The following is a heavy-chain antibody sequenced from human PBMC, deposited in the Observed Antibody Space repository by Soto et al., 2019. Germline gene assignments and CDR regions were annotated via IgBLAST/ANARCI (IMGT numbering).Heavy chain of an antibody. CDR1: GDSISSGNYY. V-gene: IGHV4-31*03. CDR3: ARDRGIGMDV. J-gene: IGHJ6*02. Sequence: SETLSLTCTVSGDSISSGNYYWNWIRQHPGKGLEWIGYIYNSGTIRYNPSLSLRSRVSISGDTSKNQFSLNLISVTAADTAVYYCARDRGIGMDVWGQAPTISV. CDR2: IYNSGTI. D-gene: IGHD1-20*01.